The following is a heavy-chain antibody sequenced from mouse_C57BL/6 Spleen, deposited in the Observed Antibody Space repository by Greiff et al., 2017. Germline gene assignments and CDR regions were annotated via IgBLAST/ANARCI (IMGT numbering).Heavy chain of an antibody. CDR3: ARHSSYDDAMDY. J-gene: IGHJ4*01. V-gene: IGHV2-6-1*01. CDR1: GFSLTSYG. Sequence: QVQLKESGPGLVAPSQSLSITCTVSGFSLTSYGVHWVRQPPGTGLEWLVVIWSDGSTTYNSALKSRLSISKDNSKSQVFLKMNSLQTDDTAMYYCARHSSYDDAMDYWGQGTSVTVSS. CDR2: IWSDGST. D-gene: IGHD2-12*01.